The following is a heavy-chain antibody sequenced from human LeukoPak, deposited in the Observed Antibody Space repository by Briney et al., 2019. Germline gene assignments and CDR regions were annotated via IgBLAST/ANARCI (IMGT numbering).Heavy chain of an antibody. CDR1: EFTFSTYN. CDR3: ARDNYDSSGFT. J-gene: IGHJ4*02. Sequence: PGGSLRLSCAASEFTFSTYNMHWVRQAPGKGLEWVSIIYSGGGTRYADSVKGRFTISRDNSRNTLYLQMNSLRAEDTALYYCARDNYDSSGFTWGQGTLVTVSS. V-gene: IGHV3-53*01. CDR2: IYSGGGT. D-gene: IGHD3-22*01.